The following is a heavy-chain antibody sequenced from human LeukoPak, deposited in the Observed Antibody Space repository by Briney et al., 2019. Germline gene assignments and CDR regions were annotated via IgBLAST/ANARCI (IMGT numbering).Heavy chain of an antibody. D-gene: IGHD1-26*01. CDR1: GFTFSSYA. Sequence: PGRSLRLSCAASGFTFSSYAMHWVRQAPGKGLEWVALISYDGSNKYYADSVKGRFTISRDNSKNTLYLQMNSLRAEDTAVYYCAKDTDGSYGFWGQGTLVTVSS. CDR3: AKDTDGSYGF. CDR2: ISYDGSNK. J-gene: IGHJ4*02. V-gene: IGHV3-30*04.